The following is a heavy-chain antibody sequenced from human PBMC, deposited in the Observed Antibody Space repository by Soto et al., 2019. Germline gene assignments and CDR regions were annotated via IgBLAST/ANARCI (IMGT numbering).Heavy chain of an antibody. D-gene: IGHD3-10*01. CDR3: ARFGVSLSQGDY. CDR1: GGTFSSYA. Sequence: ASVKVSCKASGGTFSSYAISWVRQAPGQGLEWMGGIIPIFGTANYAQKFQGRVTITADESTSTAYMELSSLRSEDTAVYYCARFGVSLSQGDYWGQGTLVTVSS. V-gene: IGHV1-69*13. J-gene: IGHJ4*02. CDR2: IIPIFGTA.